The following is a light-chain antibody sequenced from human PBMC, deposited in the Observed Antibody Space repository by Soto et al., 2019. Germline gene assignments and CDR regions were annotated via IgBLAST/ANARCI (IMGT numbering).Light chain of an antibody. V-gene: IGLV2-14*03. CDR2: GVT. CDR3: SSYTRASTQV. J-gene: IGLJ1*01. CDR1: SSDVGGYDY. Sequence: QSALTQPASVSGSPGQSITISCTGTSSDVGGYDYVSWYQQHPGKAPKLMIYGVTYRPSGVSNRFSASKSGNTASLTISGLQAEDEADYYCSSYTRASTQVFGTETKLTVL.